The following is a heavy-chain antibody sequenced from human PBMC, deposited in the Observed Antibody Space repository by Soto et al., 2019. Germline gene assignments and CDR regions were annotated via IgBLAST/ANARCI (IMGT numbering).Heavy chain of an antibody. V-gene: IGHV4-4*07. Sequence: PSETLSLTCTVSGASMNSYHWSWIRQPAGKGLEWIGHIHSSGSTNYNPSLMSRVTMSVDTSKNQFSLGLMSLTAADAAVYYCARDQGVAAAGITWFDPWGQGSLVTVSS. CDR2: IHSSGST. J-gene: IGHJ5*02. D-gene: IGHD6-13*01. CDR1: GASMNSYH. CDR3: ARDQGVAAAGITWFDP.